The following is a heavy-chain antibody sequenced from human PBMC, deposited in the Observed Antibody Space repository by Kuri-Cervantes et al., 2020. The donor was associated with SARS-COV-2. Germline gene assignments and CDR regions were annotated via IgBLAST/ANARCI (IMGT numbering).Heavy chain of an antibody. CDR3: ARPYCSITTCYDGTFDS. Sequence: ASVKVSCKASGYTFTSYAMHWVRQAPGQRLEWMGWSNAGNGNTKYSQEFQGRVTITRDTSASTAYMELSSLRSEDTAVYYCARPYCSITTCYDGTFDSWGQGTLVTCYS. CDR2: SNAGNGNT. J-gene: IGHJ4*02. CDR1: GYTFTSYA. D-gene: IGHD2-2*01. V-gene: IGHV1-3*02.